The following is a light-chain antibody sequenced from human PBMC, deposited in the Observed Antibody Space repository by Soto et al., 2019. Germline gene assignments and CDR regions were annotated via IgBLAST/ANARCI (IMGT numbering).Light chain of an antibody. CDR3: QQSSTSPRT. J-gene: IGKJ1*01. V-gene: IGKV1-39*01. Sequence: DIQMTQSPSSLAASVGDRVTITCRASHNISNFLNWYQQKPGMAPKLLIFAASSLQSGVPSRFTGSASGAHFTLTISSLQPEDFATYYCQQSSTSPRTFGRGTKVEIK. CDR1: HNISNF. CDR2: AAS.